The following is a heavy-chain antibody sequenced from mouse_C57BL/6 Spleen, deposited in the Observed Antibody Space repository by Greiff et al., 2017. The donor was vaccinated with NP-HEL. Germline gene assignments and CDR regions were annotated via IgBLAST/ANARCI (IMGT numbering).Heavy chain of an antibody. CDR1: GYSITSGYD. Sequence: EVQLQESGPGMVKPSQSLSLTCTVTGYSITSGYDWHWIRHFPGNKLEWMGYISYSGSTNYNPSLKSRISITHDTSKNHFFLKLNSVTTEDTATYYCARDGYYGNWGYWYFDVWGTGTTVTVSS. J-gene: IGHJ1*03. CDR3: ARDGYYGNWGYWYFDV. D-gene: IGHD2-1*01. CDR2: ISYSGST. V-gene: IGHV3-1*01.